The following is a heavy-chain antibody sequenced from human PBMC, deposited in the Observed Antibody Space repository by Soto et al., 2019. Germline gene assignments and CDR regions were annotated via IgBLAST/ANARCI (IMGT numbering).Heavy chain of an antibody. D-gene: IGHD4-4*01. J-gene: IGHJ4*02. CDR1: GYTFTGYY. Sequence: ASVKVSCKPSGYTFTGYYIHWVRQAPGQGLEWMGWINPNSGATNYALKFQGRVTMTRDTSISAAYMELDSLTSDDTAVYYCARSRLTDYSIDYWGQGALVTVSS. CDR3: ARSRLTDYSIDY. CDR2: INPNSGAT. V-gene: IGHV1-2*02.